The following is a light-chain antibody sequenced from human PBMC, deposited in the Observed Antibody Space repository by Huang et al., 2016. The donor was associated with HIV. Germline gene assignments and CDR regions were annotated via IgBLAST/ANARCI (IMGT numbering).Light chain of an antibody. V-gene: IGKV1-NL1*01. CDR1: QGIVNS. CDR2: ATS. Sequence: DIQMTQSPSSLSASVGDRVPITCRATQGIVNSLAWYQQKPGKAPRLLLYATSRLESGVPSRFSGSGSGTHYTLTINTLQPEDIGSYYCQQYHTIPWTFGQGTKVEVK. J-gene: IGKJ1*01. CDR3: QQYHTIPWT.